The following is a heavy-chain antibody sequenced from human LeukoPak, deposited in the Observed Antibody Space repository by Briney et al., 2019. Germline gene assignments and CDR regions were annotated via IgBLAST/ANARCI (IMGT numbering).Heavy chain of an antibody. Sequence: GASVKVSCNASGYTFTSYGISWVRQAPGQGLEWMGWISAYNGNTNYAQKLQGRATMTTDTSTSTAYMELRSLRSDDTAVYYCARGGEGTYGDYGDLTGYYFDYWGQGTLVTVSS. V-gene: IGHV1-18*01. CDR1: GYTFTSYG. CDR3: ARGGEGTYGDYGDLTGYYFDY. J-gene: IGHJ4*02. D-gene: IGHD4-17*01. CDR2: ISAYNGNT.